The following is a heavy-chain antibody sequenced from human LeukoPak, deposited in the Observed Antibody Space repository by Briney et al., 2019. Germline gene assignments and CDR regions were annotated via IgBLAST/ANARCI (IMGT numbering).Heavy chain of an antibody. CDR1: GYTLTELS. CDR3: ATLITTYYDFWSGYYRFGIDY. J-gene: IGHJ4*02. D-gene: IGHD3-3*01. CDR2: FDPEYGET. Sequence: ASVKVSCKVSGYTLTELSMHWVRQAPGKGLEWMGGFDPEYGETIYALKFQGRVTMTEDTSTDTAYMELSSLRSEDTAVYYCATLITTYYDFWSGYYRFGIDYWGQGTLVTVSS. V-gene: IGHV1-24*01.